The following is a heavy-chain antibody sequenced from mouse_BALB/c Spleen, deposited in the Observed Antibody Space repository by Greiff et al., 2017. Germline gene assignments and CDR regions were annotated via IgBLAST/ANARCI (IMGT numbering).Heavy chain of an antibody. V-gene: IGHV1S135*01. D-gene: IGHD2-14*01. J-gene: IGHJ4*01. CDR1: GYAFTSYN. Sequence: EVKLVESGPELVKPGASVKVSCKASGYAFTSYNMYWVKQSHGKSLEWIGYIDPYNGGTSYNQKFKGKATLTVDKSSSTAYMHLNSLTSEDSAVYYCARRNYRYDDAMDYWGQGTSVTVSS. CDR2: IDPYNGGT. CDR3: ARRNYRYDDAMDY.